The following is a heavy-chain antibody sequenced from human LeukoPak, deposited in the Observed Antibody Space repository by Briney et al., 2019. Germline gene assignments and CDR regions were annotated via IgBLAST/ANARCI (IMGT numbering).Heavy chain of an antibody. J-gene: IGHJ6*03. D-gene: IGHD6-19*01. CDR2: ISTYNGIT. CDR1: GYSFTGYY. Sequence: ASVKVSCKASGYSFTGYYMHWVRQAPGQGLEWMGWISTYNGITNYAQKLQGRVTMTTDTSTSTAYMELRSLRSDDTAVYYCARGAVAPPAYYMDVWGKGTTVTVSS. V-gene: IGHV1-18*04. CDR3: ARGAVAPPAYYMDV.